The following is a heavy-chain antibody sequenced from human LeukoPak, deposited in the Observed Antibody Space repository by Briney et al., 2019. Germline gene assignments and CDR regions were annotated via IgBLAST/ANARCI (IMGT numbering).Heavy chain of an antibody. D-gene: IGHD1-14*01. V-gene: IGHV1-46*01. CDR1: GYTFTSYY. CDR3: ARGPPLTFDHTPEGYYHYYMDV. J-gene: IGHJ6*03. CDR2: INPSGGST. Sequence: ASVKVSCKTSGYTFTSYYMHWVRQAPGQGLEWMGIINPSGGSTSYAQKFQGRVTMTRDTSTSTVYMELSSLRYDDTAVYYCARGPPLTFDHTPEGYYHYYMDVWGEGTTVTISS.